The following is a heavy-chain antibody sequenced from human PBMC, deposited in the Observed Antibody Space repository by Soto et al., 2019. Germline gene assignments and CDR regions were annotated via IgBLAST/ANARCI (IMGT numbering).Heavy chain of an antibody. V-gene: IGHV3-48*03. Sequence: PGGSLRLSCGVSGFTFNDFEMNWVRQAPGKGLEWLAYIDGSGTTKKYADSVRGRFTISRDNPNNSLFLQMSSLSAADTAIDYCERAFGSINYSGQGTLVFVTS. CDR3: ERAFGSINY. D-gene: IGHD1-26*01. CDR1: GFTFNDFE. CDR2: IDGSGTTK. J-gene: IGHJ4*02.